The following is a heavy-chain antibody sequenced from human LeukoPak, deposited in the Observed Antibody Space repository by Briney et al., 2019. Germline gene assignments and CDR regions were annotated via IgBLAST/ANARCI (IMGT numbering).Heavy chain of an antibody. CDR1: GGSISSSSYY. J-gene: IGHJ6*03. CDR2: IYYSGST. V-gene: IGHV4-39*07. D-gene: IGHD3-9*01. CDR3: AREIRYYDILTGYSRYYYYMDV. Sequence: SETLSLTCTVSGGSISSSSYYWGWIRQPPGKGLEWIGSIYYSGSTYYNPSLKSRVTISVDTSKNQFSLKLSSVTAADTAVYYCAREIRYYDILTGYSRYYYYMDVWGKGTTVTISS.